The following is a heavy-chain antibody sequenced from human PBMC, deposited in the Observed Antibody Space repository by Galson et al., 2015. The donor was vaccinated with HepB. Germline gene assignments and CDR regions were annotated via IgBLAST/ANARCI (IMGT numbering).Heavy chain of an antibody. CDR2: ISSSSSYT. V-gene: IGHV3-11*06. Sequence: SLRLSCAASGFTFSDYYMSWIRQAPGKGLEWVSYISSSSSYTNYADSVKGRFTISRDNAKNSLYLQMNSLRAEDTAVYYCARKTDVRAYYGMDVWGQGTTVTVSS. CDR3: ARKTDVRAYYGMDV. J-gene: IGHJ6*02. D-gene: IGHD1-1*01. CDR1: GFTFSDYY.